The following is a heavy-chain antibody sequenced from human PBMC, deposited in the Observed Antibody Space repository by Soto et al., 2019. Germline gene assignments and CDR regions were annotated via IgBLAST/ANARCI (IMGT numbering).Heavy chain of an antibody. J-gene: IGHJ6*03. Sequence: GGSLRLSCAASGFTFSSYAMSWVRQAPGKGLEWVSAISGSGGSTYYADSVKGRFTISRDNSKNTLYLQMNSLRAEDTAVYYCAKSGVVIASYYYYYMDVWGKGTTVTVSS. CDR3: AKSGVVIASYYYYYMDV. CDR1: GFTFSSYA. CDR2: ISGSGGST. D-gene: IGHD3-3*01. V-gene: IGHV3-23*01.